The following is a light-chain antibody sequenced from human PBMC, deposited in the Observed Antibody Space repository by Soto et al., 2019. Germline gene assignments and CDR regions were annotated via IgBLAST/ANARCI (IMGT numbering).Light chain of an antibody. Sequence: SALTQPASVSGSPGQSITFSCTGTSSDVGSSNLVSWYQQHPGRAPKLLIYEVSKRPSGVSNRFSGSKSGNTASLTISGLQAEDEADYYCCSYAGSSTHVFGTGTKVTVL. CDR2: EVS. CDR1: SSDVGSSNL. CDR3: CSYAGSSTHV. J-gene: IGLJ1*01. V-gene: IGLV2-23*02.